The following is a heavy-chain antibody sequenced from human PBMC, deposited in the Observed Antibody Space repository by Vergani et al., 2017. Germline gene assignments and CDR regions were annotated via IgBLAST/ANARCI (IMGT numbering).Heavy chain of an antibody. V-gene: IGHV3-33*01. Sequence: QVQLVESGGGVVQPGRSLRLSCAVSGFTFNQYGMHWVRQAPGKGLEWVAVTWYDGNNKQYADSVKGRFTISRDNSKSTMYLQMNSLRDEDTGVYYCAGDLRLLYNRFDPWGQGTLVTVSS. CDR1: GFTFNQYG. CDR2: TWYDGNNK. J-gene: IGHJ5*02. CDR3: AGDLRLLYNRFDP. D-gene: IGHD1-14*01.